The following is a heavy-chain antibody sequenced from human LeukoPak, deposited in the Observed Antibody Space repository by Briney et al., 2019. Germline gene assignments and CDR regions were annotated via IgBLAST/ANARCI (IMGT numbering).Heavy chain of an antibody. CDR3: AVVAATLAY. CDR2: IYDSGST. J-gene: IGHJ4*02. D-gene: IGHD2-15*01. V-gene: IGHV4-30-4*01. CDR1: GGSISSGDYY. Sequence: KPSQTLSLTCIVSGGSISSGDYYWSWIRQPPGKGLEWIGYIYDSGSTYYNPSLESRVTMSVDTSKNQFSLKLSSVTAADTAVYYCAVVAATLAYWGQGTLVTVSS.